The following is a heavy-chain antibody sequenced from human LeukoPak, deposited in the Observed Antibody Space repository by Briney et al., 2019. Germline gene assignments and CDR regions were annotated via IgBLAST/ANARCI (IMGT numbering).Heavy chain of an antibody. CDR3: ARARILRFLEWLGDPSLY. V-gene: IGHV3-30-3*01. CDR1: GFTFSSYA. CDR2: ISYDGSNK. D-gene: IGHD3-3*01. J-gene: IGHJ4*02. Sequence: GGSLRLSCAASGFTFSSYAMHWVRQAPGKGLEWVAVISYDGSNKYYADSVKGRFTISRDNSKNTLYLQMNSLRAEDTAVYYCARARILRFLEWLGDPSLYWGQGTLVTVSS.